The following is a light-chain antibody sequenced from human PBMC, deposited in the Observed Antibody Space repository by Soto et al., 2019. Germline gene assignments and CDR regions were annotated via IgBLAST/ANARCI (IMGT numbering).Light chain of an antibody. V-gene: IGKV3-15*01. CDR3: QEYSKSPALT. J-gene: IGKJ4*01. CDR1: QSVRIN. CDR2: GAV. Sequence: EIVMTQSPATLSGSPGERATLSCRASQSVRINVAWYQKKPGQGPRLLIYGAVTRATGVTDRFSGSGSGTDFTLTISRLQSEDFAVYYCQEYSKSPALTFGGGTKVDFK.